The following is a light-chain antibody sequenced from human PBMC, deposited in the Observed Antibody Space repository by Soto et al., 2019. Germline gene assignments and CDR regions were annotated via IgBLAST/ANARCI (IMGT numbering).Light chain of an antibody. Sequence: EIVLTQSPATLSLSPGETATLSCRASQSVSGYIGWYQQKPGQAPRLLIYADSNRATGIPARFSGSGSGTEFTLTISSLQSEDFALYYCQQYNNWPPWTFGQGTKVDIK. CDR2: ADS. V-gene: IGKV3D-15*01. CDR1: QSVSGY. CDR3: QQYNNWPPWT. J-gene: IGKJ1*01.